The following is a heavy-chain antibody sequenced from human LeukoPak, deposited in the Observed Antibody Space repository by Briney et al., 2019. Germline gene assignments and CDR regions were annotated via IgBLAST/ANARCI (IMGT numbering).Heavy chain of an antibody. V-gene: IGHV1-24*01. D-gene: IGHD4-17*01. Sequence: GASVKVSCKVSGYTLTELSMHWVRQAPGKGLEWMGGFDPEDGETIYAQKFQGRVTMTEDTSTDTAYMELSSLRSEDTAVYDCAATVTTLRGPFDYWGQGTLVTVSS. CDR1: GYTLTELS. CDR3: AATVTTLRGPFDY. J-gene: IGHJ4*02. CDR2: FDPEDGET.